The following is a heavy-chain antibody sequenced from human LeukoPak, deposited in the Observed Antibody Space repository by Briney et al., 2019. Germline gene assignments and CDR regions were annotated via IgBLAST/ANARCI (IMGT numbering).Heavy chain of an antibody. CDR1: GFTFSSYA. CDR3: AKTTAGYSSGRYPGWPVDY. CDR2: ISGSGGDT. Sequence: GGSLRLSCAASGFTFSSYAIYWVRQAPGKGLEWISGISGSGGDTYFADSVKGRFTISRDNSKNTVFLQVDSLRAEDTAVYYCAKTTAGYSSGRYPGWPVDYWGQGTLVTVSS. J-gene: IGHJ4*02. D-gene: IGHD6-19*01. V-gene: IGHV3-23*01.